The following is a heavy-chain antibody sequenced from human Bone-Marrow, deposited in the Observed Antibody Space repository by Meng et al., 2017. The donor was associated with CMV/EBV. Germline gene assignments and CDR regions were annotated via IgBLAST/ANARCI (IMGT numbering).Heavy chain of an antibody. CDR3: ARSPKQLAPYNWFDP. CDR2: MNPNSGNT. J-gene: IGHJ5*02. CDR1: GYTFTSYD. V-gene: IGHV1-8*03. Sequence: ASVKVSCKASGYTFTSYDINWVRQATGQGLEWMGWMNPNSGNTGYAQKFQGRVTITRNTSISTAYMELSSLTAEDTAVYYCARSPKQLAPYNWFDPWGQGTLVTVSS. D-gene: IGHD6-6*01.